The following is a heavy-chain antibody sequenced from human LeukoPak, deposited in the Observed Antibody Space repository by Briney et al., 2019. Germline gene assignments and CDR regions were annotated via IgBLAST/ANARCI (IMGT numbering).Heavy chain of an antibody. J-gene: IGHJ5*02. CDR2: IYYSGST. D-gene: IGHD6-19*01. V-gene: IGHV4-39*07. CDR1: GGSISSSSYY. Sequence: SETLSLTCTVSGGSISSSSYYWGWIRQPPGKGLEWIGSIYYSGSTYYNPSLKSRVTISVDTSKNQFSLKLSSVTAADTAVYYCRSSGWYDSDWFDPWGQGTLVTVSS. CDR3: RSSGWYDSDWFDP.